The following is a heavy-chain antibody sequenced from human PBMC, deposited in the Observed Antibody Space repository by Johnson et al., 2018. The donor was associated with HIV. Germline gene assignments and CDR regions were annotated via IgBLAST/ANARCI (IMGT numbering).Heavy chain of an antibody. CDR2: ISRNGGST. CDR1: GFTFSSYA. D-gene: IGHD3-3*02. Sequence: QVQLVESGGGLVQPGGSLRLSCAASGFTFSSYAMHWVRQAPGKGLEYVSAISRNGGSTYYADSVKGRFTISRDNSKKTLYVQMNSLRVEDTAVYYCAKSTQASIFRESGPYGAFDIWGQGTMVTVSS. CDR3: AKSTQASIFRESGPYGAFDI. V-gene: IGHV3-64*04. J-gene: IGHJ3*02.